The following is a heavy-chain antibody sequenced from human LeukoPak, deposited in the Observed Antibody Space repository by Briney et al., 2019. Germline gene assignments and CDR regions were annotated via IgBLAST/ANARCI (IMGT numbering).Heavy chain of an antibody. CDR2: ISYDGSNK. V-gene: IGHV3-30*18. D-gene: IGHD1-26*01. J-gene: IGHJ4*02. Sequence: GGSLRLSCAASGFTFSSYGMHWVRQAPGKGLEWVAVISYDGSNKYYADSVKGRFTISRDNSKNTLYLQMNSQRAEDTAVYYCAKAGREYWGQGTLVTVSS. CDR1: GFTFSSYG. CDR3: AKAGREY.